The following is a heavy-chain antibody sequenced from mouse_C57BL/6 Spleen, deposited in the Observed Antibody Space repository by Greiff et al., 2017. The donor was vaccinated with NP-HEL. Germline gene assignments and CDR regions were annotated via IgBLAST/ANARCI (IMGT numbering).Heavy chain of an antibody. CDR1: GYSITSGYY. CDR2: ISYDGSN. J-gene: IGHJ2*01. Sequence: EVKLQESGPGLVKPSQSLSLTCSVTGYSITSGYYWNWIRQFPGNKLEWMGYISYDGSNNYNPSLKNRISITRDTSKNQFFLKLNSVTTEDTATYYCARRRFLYFDYWGQGTTLTVSS. CDR3: ARRRFLYFDY. V-gene: IGHV3-6*01.